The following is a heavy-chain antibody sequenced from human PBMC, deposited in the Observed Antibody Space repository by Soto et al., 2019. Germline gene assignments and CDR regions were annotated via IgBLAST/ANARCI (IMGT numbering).Heavy chain of an antibody. CDR2: ISGSGGST. CDR3: AKVPGIAAAGKEVRTKSDYYYGMDV. D-gene: IGHD6-13*01. J-gene: IGHJ6*02. CDR1: GFTFSSYA. Sequence: VGSLRLSCAVSGFTFSSYAMSWVRQAPGKGLEWVSAISGSGGSTYYADSVKGRFTISRDNSKNTLYLQMNSLRAEDTAVYYCAKVPGIAAAGKEVRTKSDYYYGMDVWGQGTTVTVSS. V-gene: IGHV3-23*01.